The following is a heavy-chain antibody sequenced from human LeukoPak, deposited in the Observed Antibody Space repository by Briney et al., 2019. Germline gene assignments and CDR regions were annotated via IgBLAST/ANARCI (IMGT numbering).Heavy chain of an antibody. CDR3: AKDLTGIQGFFDY. D-gene: IGHD5-18*01. V-gene: IGHV3-23*01. CDR1: GFTFSSYA. Sequence: GGSLRPSCAASGFTFSSYAMSWVRQAPGKGLEWVSAISGSGGSTYYADSVKGRFTISRDNSKNTLYLQMNSLRAEDTAVYYCAKDLTGIQGFFDYWGQGTLVTVSS. J-gene: IGHJ4*02. CDR2: ISGSGGST.